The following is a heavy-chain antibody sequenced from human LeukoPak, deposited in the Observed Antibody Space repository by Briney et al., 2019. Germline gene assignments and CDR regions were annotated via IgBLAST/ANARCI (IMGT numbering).Heavy chain of an antibody. J-gene: IGHJ4*02. V-gene: IGHV3-23*01. D-gene: IGHD5-18*01. CDR3: ARSSGYSYDSPADY. CDR1: GFTFSSCG. CDR2: ISGSGGTT. Sequence: PGGSLRPSCAASGFTFSSCGMTWVRQAPGKGLEWVSGISGSGGTTYHVESVKGRFTISRDNSKNTLYLQMNSLRAEDTALYYCARSSGYSYDSPADYWGQGTLVTVSS.